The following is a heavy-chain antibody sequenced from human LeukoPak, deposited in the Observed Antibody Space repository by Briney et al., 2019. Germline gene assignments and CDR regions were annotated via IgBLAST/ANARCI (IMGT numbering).Heavy chain of an antibody. D-gene: IGHD5-18*01. Sequence: SETLSLTCTVSGGSISSSSYYWGWIRQPPGKGLEWIGSIYYSGSTYYNPSLKSRVTISVDTSKNQFSLKLSSVTAADTAVYYCASRRYSYGFSTAFDIWGQGTMVTVSS. CDR2: IYYSGST. J-gene: IGHJ3*02. CDR3: ASRRYSYGFSTAFDI. CDR1: GGSISSSSYY. V-gene: IGHV4-39*07.